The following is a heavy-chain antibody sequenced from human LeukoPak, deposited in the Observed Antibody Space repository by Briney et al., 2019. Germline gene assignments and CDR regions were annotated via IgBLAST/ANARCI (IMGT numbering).Heavy chain of an antibody. Sequence: GGSLRLSCAASGFTFSNYWMHWVRQAPGKGLVWVSRINGDASTTTYADSVKGRFTISRDNPKTTLYLQMNSLRAEDTAVYYCAKRDTSLGYGMDVWGPGTTVTVSS. CDR3: AKRDTSLGYGMDV. J-gene: IGHJ6*02. CDR1: GFTFSNYW. D-gene: IGHD5-18*01. V-gene: IGHV3-74*01. CDR2: INGDASTT.